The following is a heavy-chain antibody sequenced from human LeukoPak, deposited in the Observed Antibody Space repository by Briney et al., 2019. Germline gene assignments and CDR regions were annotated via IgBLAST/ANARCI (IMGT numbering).Heavy chain of an antibody. CDR1: GYTLTELS. V-gene: IGHV1-46*01. D-gene: IGHD5-24*01. CDR3: ARKYGDGYNLGY. Sequence: ASVKVSCKVSGYTLTELSMHWVRQAPGQGLEWMGIINPSGGSTSYAQKFQGRVTMTRDMSTSTVYMELSSLRSEDTAVYYCARKYGDGYNLGYWGQGTLVTVSS. J-gene: IGHJ4*02. CDR2: INPSGGST.